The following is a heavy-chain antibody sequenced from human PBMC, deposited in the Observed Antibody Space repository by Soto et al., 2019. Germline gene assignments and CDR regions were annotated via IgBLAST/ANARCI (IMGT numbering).Heavy chain of an antibody. CDR1: GGTFSSYA. CDR3: ARGALCGGDCLPYYYYGLDV. D-gene: IGHD2-21*02. Sequence: SVKVSCKASGGTFSSYAISWVRQAPGQGLEWMGGIIPIFGTANYAQKFQGRVTITAXXXXSXXXMELXXLRXEDTAVYYCARGALCGGDCLPYYYYGLDVWG. V-gene: IGHV1-69*13. J-gene: IGHJ6*02. CDR2: IIPIFGTA.